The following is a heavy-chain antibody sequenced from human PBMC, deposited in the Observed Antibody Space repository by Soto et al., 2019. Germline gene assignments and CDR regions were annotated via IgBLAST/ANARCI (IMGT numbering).Heavy chain of an antibody. D-gene: IGHD5-12*01. CDR3: VRDSPIGSTYSGYDGIDY. J-gene: IGHJ4*02. CDR1: GYTFTGYG. V-gene: IGHV1-69*04. CDR2: IIPLLDIA. Sequence: SVKVSCKASGYTFTGYGITWVRQAPGQGLEWMGRIIPLLDIANYAQKFQGRVTITADKSTSTAYMELNSLRSEDTAVYYCVRDSPIGSTYSGYDGIDYWGQGTLVTVSS.